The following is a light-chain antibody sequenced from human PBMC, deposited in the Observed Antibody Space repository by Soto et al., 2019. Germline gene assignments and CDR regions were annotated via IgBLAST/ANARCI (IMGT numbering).Light chain of an antibody. CDR1: QSVLYSSNNKNY. J-gene: IGKJ1*01. CDR2: WAS. V-gene: IGKV4-1*01. CDR3: QQYYSTPRT. Sequence: DIVMTQSADSLAVSLGEWATINCKSSQSVLYSSNNKNYLAWYQQKPGQPPKLLIYWASTRESGVPDRFSGSGSGTDFTLTISSLQAEDVAVYYCQQYYSTPRTFGQGTKVEIK.